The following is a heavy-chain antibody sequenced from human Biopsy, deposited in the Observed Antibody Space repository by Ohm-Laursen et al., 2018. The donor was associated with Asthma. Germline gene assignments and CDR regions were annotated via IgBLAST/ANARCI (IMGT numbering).Heavy chain of an antibody. V-gene: IGHV3-30-3*01. D-gene: IGHD3-3*01. CDR1: GFTFSTYA. Sequence: SLRLSCAASGFTFSTYAMHWVRQAPGKGLEWVAVISYDGSNKYYVDSVKGRFTISRDNSKNTLYLQMNSLRAEDTAVYYCAKDTEGRYDFWSGLSYNYYGMDVWGQGTMVTVS. CDR3: AKDTEGRYDFWSGLSYNYYGMDV. J-gene: IGHJ6*02. CDR2: ISYDGSNK.